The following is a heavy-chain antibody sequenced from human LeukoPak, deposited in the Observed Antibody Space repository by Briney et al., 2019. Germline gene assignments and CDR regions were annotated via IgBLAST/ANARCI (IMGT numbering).Heavy chain of an antibody. CDR2: IYYSGST. Sequence: SETLSLTCTVSGVSISSYYWSWIRQPPGKGLEWIGYIYYSGSTNYNPSLKSRVTISVDTSKNQFSLKLSSVTAADTAVYYCARGDGYYDSSGYFSYWYFDLWGRGTLVTVSS. CDR1: GVSISSYY. CDR3: ARGDGYYDSSGYFSYWYFDL. V-gene: IGHV4-59*08. D-gene: IGHD3-22*01. J-gene: IGHJ2*01.